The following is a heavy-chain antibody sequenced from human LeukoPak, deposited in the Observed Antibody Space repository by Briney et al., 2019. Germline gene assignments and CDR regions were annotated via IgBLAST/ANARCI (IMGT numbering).Heavy chain of an antibody. V-gene: IGHV4-61*02. CDR2: IYTSGST. CDR3: ARYNPYYDFWTGLYYYYMVV. CDR1: GGSISSGSYY. Sequence: SETLSLTCTVSGGSISSGSYYWSWIRQPAGKGLEWIGRIYTSGSTNYNPSLKSRVTISVDTSKNQFSLKLSSVTAADTAVYDCARYNPYYDFWTGLYYYYMVVWGKGTTVTVSS. J-gene: IGHJ6*03. D-gene: IGHD3-3*01.